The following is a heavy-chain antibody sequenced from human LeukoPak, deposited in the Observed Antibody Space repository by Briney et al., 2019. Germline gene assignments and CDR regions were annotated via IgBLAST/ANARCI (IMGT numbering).Heavy chain of an antibody. Sequence: PGGSLRLSCAASGFTVSSNYMSWVRQAPGKGLEWVSVIYSGGSTYYADSVKGRFTISRDNSKNTLYLQMNSLRAEDTAVYYCARAGYSSSWWDYFDYWGQGTLVTVSS. CDR3: ARAGYSSSWWDYFDY. V-gene: IGHV3-53*01. CDR2: IYSGGST. D-gene: IGHD6-13*01. CDR1: GFTVSSNY. J-gene: IGHJ4*02.